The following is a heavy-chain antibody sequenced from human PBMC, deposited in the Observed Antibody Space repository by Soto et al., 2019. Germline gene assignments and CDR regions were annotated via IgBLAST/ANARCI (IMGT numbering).Heavy chain of an antibody. Sequence: SVKVSCKASGGTFSSYAISWVRQAPGQGLEWMGGIIPIFGTANYAQKFQGRVTITADESTSTAYMELSSLRSEDTAVYYCARHDYGGNPPAPYYYYGMDVWGQGTTVTVSS. J-gene: IGHJ6*02. CDR1: GGTFSSYA. CDR3: ARHDYGGNPPAPYYYYGMDV. V-gene: IGHV1-69*13. CDR2: IIPIFGTA. D-gene: IGHD4-17*01.